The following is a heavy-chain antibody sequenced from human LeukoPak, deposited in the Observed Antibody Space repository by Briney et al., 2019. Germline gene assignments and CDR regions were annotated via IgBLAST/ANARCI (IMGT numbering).Heavy chain of an antibody. CDR2: ISGSGRDS. V-gene: IGHV3-23*01. J-gene: IGHJ4*02. CDR3: AKKRESSPTSFDN. Sequence: GWSLRFSCAASGFTFTSYAMSWVRQAPGEGLELVSAISGSGRDSYYADSVRGRFTISRDNSKNTLYLQMSSLRAEDTALYYCAKKRESSPTSFDNWGQGTLVTVSS. D-gene: IGHD2/OR15-2a*01. CDR1: GFTFTSYA.